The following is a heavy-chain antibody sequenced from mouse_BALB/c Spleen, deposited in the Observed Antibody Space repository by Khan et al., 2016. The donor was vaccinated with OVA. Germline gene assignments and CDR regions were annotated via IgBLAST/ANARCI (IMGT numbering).Heavy chain of an antibody. CDR1: GYIFTNYM. CDR2: INPSNDYS. J-gene: IGHJ3*01. CDR3: ARRGYGSFGF. Sequence: QVQLQQSGAELARPGASVKMSCKASGYIFTNYMMHWVKQRPGQGLEWIGDINPSNDYSNYNQNFKDKATLTADKSSSTAYMQLSSLTSEDSAVYYCARRGYGSFGFWGQGTLVTVSA. V-gene: IGHV1-4*01. D-gene: IGHD1-1*01.